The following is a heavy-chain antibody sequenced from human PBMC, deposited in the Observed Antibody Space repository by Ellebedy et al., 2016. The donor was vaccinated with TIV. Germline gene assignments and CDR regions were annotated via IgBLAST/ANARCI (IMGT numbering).Heavy chain of an antibody. D-gene: IGHD3-10*01. V-gene: IGHV1-2*02. Sequence: AASVKVSCKASGYTFTGYYIHWVRQAPGQALEWMGWINPNSGDTNYPQKFQGRVSMTGDMSISTAYMELSRLRCDDTAVYYGARGRGSGSYYRRMPFDIWGQGTMVTVSS. J-gene: IGHJ3*02. CDR3: ARGRGSGSYYRRMPFDI. CDR1: GYTFTGYY. CDR2: INPNSGDT.